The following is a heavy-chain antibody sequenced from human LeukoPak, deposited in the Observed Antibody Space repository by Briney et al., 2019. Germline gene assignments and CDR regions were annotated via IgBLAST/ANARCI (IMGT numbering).Heavy chain of an antibody. CDR1: GVSISSYY. V-gene: IGHV4-59*08. Sequence: SESLSLTCTVSGVSISSYYWSWIRQPPGKGLEWIGYIFYSGNTIYNPSLRSRVTISADTSKNHFSLRLRSVTAADTAVYYCARLAAISGSDYPDDWGQGTLVTVSS. D-gene: IGHD1-26*01. CDR2: IFYSGNT. J-gene: IGHJ4*02. CDR3: ARLAAISGSDYPDD.